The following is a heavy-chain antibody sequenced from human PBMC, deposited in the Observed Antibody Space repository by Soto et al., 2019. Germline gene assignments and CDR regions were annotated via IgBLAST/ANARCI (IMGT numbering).Heavy chain of an antibody. CDR2: INPNGGVT. CDR1: GDSFNDYY. CDR3: ARESVGATATLDYYYFYMDV. V-gene: IGHV1-2*04. D-gene: IGHD1-26*01. Sequence: QVPLVQSGAEVRKPGASVTVSCRSSGDSFNDYYIHWVRQAPGQGFEWMGWINPNGGVTKYAQKFQGWVSMTRDTSIRTVYMQRSRLRSDDTAVYYCARESVGATATLDYYYFYMDVWGTGTTVTVSS. J-gene: IGHJ6*03.